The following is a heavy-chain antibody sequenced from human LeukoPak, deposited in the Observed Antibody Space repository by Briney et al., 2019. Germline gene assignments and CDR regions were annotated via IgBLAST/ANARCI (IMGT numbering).Heavy chain of an antibody. V-gene: IGHV1-46*01. J-gene: IGHJ6*03. CDR2: INPSGGST. CDR1: GYTFTSFY. D-gene: IGHD2-2*02. Sequence: ASVKVSCKAPGYTFTSFYMHWVRQAPGQGLEWMGIINPSGGSTSYAQKFQGRVTMTRDTSTSTVYMELSSLRSEDTAVYYCARDWREANIVVVPAAIPGGYMDVWGKGTTVTVSS. CDR3: ARDWREANIVVVPAAIPGGYMDV.